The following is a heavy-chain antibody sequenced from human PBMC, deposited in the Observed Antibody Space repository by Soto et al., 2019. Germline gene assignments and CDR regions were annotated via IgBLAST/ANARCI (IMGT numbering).Heavy chain of an antibody. D-gene: IGHD3-3*01. CDR2: MSPNSGNT. CDR3: ARLYDFWSGYYKKYYYMDV. J-gene: IGHJ6*03. Sequence: GASVKVSCKASGYTFTSYDINWVRQATGQGLEWMGWMSPNSGNTGYAQKFQGRVTMTRNTSISTAYMELSSLRSEDTAVYYCARLYDFWSGYYKKYYYMDVWGKGTTVTVSS. V-gene: IGHV1-8*01. CDR1: GYTFTSYD.